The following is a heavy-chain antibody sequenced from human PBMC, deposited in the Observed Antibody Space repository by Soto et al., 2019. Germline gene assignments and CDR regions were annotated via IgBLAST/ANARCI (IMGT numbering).Heavy chain of an antibody. D-gene: IGHD6-19*01. CDR1: GFRFRGYE. J-gene: IGHJ4*02. Sequence: EVQLVESGGRVVQPGGSLRLSCAASGFRFRGYEMNWVRQAPGKGLEWLSYISKSSSTIYYADSVEGRFTISRDNARKFLYLQTNSLRVEDTAIYYCVRDAYDGGWTWGRGTLVTVSS. CDR3: VRDAYDGGWT. CDR2: ISKSSSTI. V-gene: IGHV3-48*03.